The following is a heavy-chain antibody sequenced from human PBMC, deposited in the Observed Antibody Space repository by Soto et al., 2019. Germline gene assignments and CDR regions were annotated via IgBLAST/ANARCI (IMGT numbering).Heavy chain of an antibody. V-gene: IGHV3-33*01. CDR3: ARELNTVSTRDAFDI. J-gene: IGHJ3*02. CDR1: GFTFSGYG. Sequence: QVQLVEAGGGVVQPGRSLRLSCAASGFTFSGYGMHWVRQAPGKGLEWVAVIWYDGNNKYFADSVKGRFSISRDNSKNTLYSEMNSLRAEDTAVYYGARELNTVSTRDAFDIWGQGTMVTVSS. D-gene: IGHD4-17*01. CDR2: IWYDGNNK.